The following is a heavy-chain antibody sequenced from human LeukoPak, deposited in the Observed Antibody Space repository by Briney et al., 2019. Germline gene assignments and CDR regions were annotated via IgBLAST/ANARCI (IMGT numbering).Heavy chain of an antibody. J-gene: IGHJ4*02. CDR3: ARATPSRSGLNY. V-gene: IGHV4-34*01. CDR1: GGSFSSGYY. D-gene: IGHD6-19*01. CDR2: INHSEST. Sequence: SETLSLTCAVYGGSFSSGYYWSWIRHSPGKGLEWIGEINHSESTIYSPSLRSRVTISVDTSKKHFSLKLSSVTAADTAVYYCARATPSRSGLNYWGQGTLVTVSS.